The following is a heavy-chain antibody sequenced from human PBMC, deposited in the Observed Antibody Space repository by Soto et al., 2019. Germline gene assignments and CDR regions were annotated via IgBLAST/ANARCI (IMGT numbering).Heavy chain of an antibody. V-gene: IGHV1-18*01. J-gene: IGHJ4*02. D-gene: IGHD6-13*01. CDR1: GYTFTNYA. Sequence: QVQLVQSGAEVKKPGASVKVSCKASGYTFTNYAFSWVRQAPGQGLEWMGWISAYNGNTNYPQKLQGRVTMTTDTSTTTAHMELRSLRSDDTAVYYCARDLAAAGPFACWGQGTLVTVSS. CDR2: ISAYNGNT. CDR3: ARDLAAAGPFAC.